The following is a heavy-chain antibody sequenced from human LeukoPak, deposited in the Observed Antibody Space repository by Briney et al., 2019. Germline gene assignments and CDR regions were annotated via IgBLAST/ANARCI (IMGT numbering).Heavy chain of an antibody. J-gene: IGHJ4*02. V-gene: IGHV3-74*01. Sequence: QPGGSLRLSCAASGFTFSSYWMHWVRQAPGKGLVWVSRINTAGSSTIYADSVKGRFTISRDNSKNTLYLQMTSLRAEDTAVYYCARDFSVAGPTTFDYWGQGTLVTVSS. CDR1: GFTFSSYW. D-gene: IGHD6-19*01. CDR2: INTAGSST. CDR3: ARDFSVAGPTTFDY.